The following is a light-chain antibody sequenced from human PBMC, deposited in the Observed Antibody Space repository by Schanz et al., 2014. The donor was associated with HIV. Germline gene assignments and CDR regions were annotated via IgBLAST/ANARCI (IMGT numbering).Light chain of an antibody. Sequence: QSVLAQPPSASGTPGQKVTISCSGSSSNIGSNDVHWYQQLPGTAPKLLIYYDDLLPSGVSDRFSGSKSGTSASLAITGLQAEDEADYYCCSYAGSYVFGTGTKLTVL. V-gene: IGLV1-44*01. CDR1: SSNIGSND. CDR3: CSYAGSYV. CDR2: YDD. J-gene: IGLJ1*01.